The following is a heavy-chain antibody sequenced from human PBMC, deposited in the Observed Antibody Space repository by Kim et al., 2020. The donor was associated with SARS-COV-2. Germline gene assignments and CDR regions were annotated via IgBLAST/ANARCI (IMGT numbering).Heavy chain of an antibody. CDR2: VNSDGSST. CDR1: RFTFSSYW. Sequence: GGSLRLSCVASRFTFSSYWMHWVRQAPGKGLVWVSRVNSDGSSTSYADSVKGRFTISRDNARNSLYLQMNSLRAEDTAVYYCATLSTGYVRGKFDSWGQGTLVTVSS. CDR3: ATLSTGYVRGKFDS. J-gene: IGHJ4*02. V-gene: IGHV3-74*01. D-gene: IGHD3-16*01.